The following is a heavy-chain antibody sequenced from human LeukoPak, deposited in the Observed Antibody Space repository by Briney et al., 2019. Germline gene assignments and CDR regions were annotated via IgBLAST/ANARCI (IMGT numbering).Heavy chain of an antibody. CDR1: GFTFNSYA. V-gene: IGHV3-23*01. J-gene: IGHJ3*02. Sequence: GSLGLSCAASGFTFNSYAMSWVRQAPGKGLGWVSAVSGSGSSTYYADSVKGRFTISRDNSKNTLYLQVNSLRAEDTAVYYCAKDRAYCGGDCYPDAFDIWGQGTMVTVSS. CDR2: VSGSGSST. D-gene: IGHD2-21*02. CDR3: AKDRAYCGGDCYPDAFDI.